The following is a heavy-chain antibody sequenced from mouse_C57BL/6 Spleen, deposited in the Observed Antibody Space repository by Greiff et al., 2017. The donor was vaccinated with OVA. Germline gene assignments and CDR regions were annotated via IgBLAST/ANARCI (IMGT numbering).Heavy chain of an antibody. V-gene: IGHV5-4*01. CDR2: ISDGGSYT. CDR1: GFTFSSYA. J-gene: IGHJ3*01. Sequence: EVQGVASGGGLVKPGGSLKLSCAASGFTFSSYAMSWVRQTPEKRLEWVATISDGGSYTYYPDNVKGRFTISRDNAKNNLYLQMSHLKSEDTAMYYCARERDYYGISPFAYWGQGTLVTVSA. D-gene: IGHD1-1*01. CDR3: ARERDYYGISPFAY.